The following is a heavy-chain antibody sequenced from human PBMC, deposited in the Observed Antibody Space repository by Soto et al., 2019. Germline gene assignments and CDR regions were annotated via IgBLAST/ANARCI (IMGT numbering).Heavy chain of an antibody. D-gene: IGHD3-3*01. Sequence: QVQLVESGGGVVQPGRSLRLSCAASGFTFSSYGMHWVRQAPGKGLEWVAVIWNDGSNKYNADSVKGRFTISRDNSKNTLYLQMNSLRAEDTAVYSCARAFWSGPFDYWGQGTLVTVSS. J-gene: IGHJ4*02. CDR2: IWNDGSNK. CDR3: ARAFWSGPFDY. CDR1: GFTFSSYG. V-gene: IGHV3-33*01.